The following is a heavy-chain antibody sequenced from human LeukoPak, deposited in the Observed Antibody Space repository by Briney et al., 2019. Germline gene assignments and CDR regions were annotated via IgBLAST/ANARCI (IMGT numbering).Heavy chain of an antibody. CDR1: GFTFDDYA. Sequence: SLRLSCAASGFTFDDYAMHWVRQAPGKGLEWVSGISWNSGSIGYADSVKGRFTISRDNAKNSLYLQMNSLRAEDTALYYCATRYASGPIADYWGQGTLVTVSS. V-gene: IGHV3-9*01. J-gene: IGHJ4*02. D-gene: IGHD3-10*01. CDR2: ISWNSGSI. CDR3: ATRYASGPIADY.